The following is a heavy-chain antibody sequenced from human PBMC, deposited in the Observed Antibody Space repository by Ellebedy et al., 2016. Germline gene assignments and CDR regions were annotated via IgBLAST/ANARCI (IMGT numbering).Heavy chain of an antibody. D-gene: IGHD3-16*02. CDR3: AREQSAFWFGGVIVKSSYLDY. J-gene: IGHJ4*02. CDR1: GYTFSNYG. Sequence: ASVKVSCXASGYTFSNYGITWVRQAPGQGLEWMGIINPSGGSTRYAQKFQGRVTMTRDTSTSTVYMELSSLRSEDTAVYYCAREQSAFWFGGVIVKSSYLDYWGQGTLVTVSS. V-gene: IGHV1-46*01. CDR2: INPSGGST.